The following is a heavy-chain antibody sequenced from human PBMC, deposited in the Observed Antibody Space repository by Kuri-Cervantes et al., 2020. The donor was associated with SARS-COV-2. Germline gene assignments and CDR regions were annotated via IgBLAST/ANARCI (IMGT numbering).Heavy chain of an antibody. CDR1: GYTFSSYG. D-gene: IGHD5-18*01. CDR3: AADPHSGTAMAPGDDAFDI. V-gene: IGHV1-58*02. J-gene: IGHJ3*02. CDR2: IVVGSGNT. Sequence: SVKVSCKASGYTFSSYGISWVRQAPGQGLEWIGWIVVGSGNTDYAQKFQERVTITRDMSTSTAYMELSSLRSEDTAVYYCAADPHSGTAMAPGDDAFDIWGQGTMVTVSS.